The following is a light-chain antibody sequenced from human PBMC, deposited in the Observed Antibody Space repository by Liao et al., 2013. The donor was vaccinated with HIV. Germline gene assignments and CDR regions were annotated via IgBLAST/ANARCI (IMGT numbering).Light chain of an antibody. Sequence: SYVVTQPPSVSVSPGQTATITCSGDKLGEKYASWYQQKPGQSPVLVIYQDTRRPSGIPERFSGSNSGNTATLTISGPQAMDEADYYCQAWDSDTVVFGGGTKLTVL. J-gene: IGLJ2*01. CDR2: QDT. CDR1: KLGEKY. CDR3: QAWDSDTVV. V-gene: IGLV3-1*01.